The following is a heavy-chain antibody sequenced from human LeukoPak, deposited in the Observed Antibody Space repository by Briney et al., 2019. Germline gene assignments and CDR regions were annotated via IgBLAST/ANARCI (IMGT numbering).Heavy chain of an antibody. CDR2: IYYSGST. J-gene: IGHJ6*03. D-gene: IGHD5-18*01. Sequence: SETLSLTCTVSGGSISSYYWSWIRQPPGKGLEWIGYIYYSGSTNYNPSLKSRVTISVDTSKNQFSLKLSSVTAADTAVYYCAGGYSYGVAKDSAHYYCYMDVWGKGTTVTVSS. CDR3: AGGYSYGVAKDSAHYYCYMDV. CDR1: GGSISSYY. V-gene: IGHV4-59*01.